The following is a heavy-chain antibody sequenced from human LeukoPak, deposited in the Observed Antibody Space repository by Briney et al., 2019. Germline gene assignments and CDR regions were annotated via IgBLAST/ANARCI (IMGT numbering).Heavy chain of an antibody. CDR3: ARGDNGVCYACLESD. V-gene: IGHV4-59*01. J-gene: IGHJ4*02. CDR2: IYYSGST. D-gene: IGHD2-8*01. Sequence: PSETLSLTCTVSGGSISSYYWSWIRQSPGKGLEWIGYIYYSGSTNYNPSLKSRVTISVDTSKNQFSLKLSSVTAADTAVYYCARGDNGVCYACLESDWGQGTLVTVSS. CDR1: GGSISSYY.